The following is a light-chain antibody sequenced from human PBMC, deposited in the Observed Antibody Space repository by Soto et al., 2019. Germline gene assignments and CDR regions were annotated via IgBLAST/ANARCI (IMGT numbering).Light chain of an antibody. V-gene: IGKV1-39*01. CDR1: QSISNY. Sequence: DIQMTQSPSSLSASVGDRVTITCRASQSISNYLNWYQQKPGKDPKLLMFAASSLQSGVPSRFLGGGSGTDFTLTISSLQPEDFATYYCQQSDSTPRTFGQGTKVEIK. CDR3: QQSDSTPRT. CDR2: AAS. J-gene: IGKJ1*01.